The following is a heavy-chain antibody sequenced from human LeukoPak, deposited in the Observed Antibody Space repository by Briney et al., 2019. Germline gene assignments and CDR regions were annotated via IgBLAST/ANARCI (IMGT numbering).Heavy chain of an antibody. Sequence: ASVKVSCKASGYTFTNYAISWVRQAPGQGLEWMGWISAYNGNTNYAQNLQGRVTMTTDTSTSTVYMELRSLKSDDTAVYYCARGPIAAAGDSWGQGTLVTVSS. CDR3: ARGPIAAAGDS. CDR1: GYTFTNYA. V-gene: IGHV1-18*01. CDR2: ISAYNGNT. J-gene: IGHJ4*02. D-gene: IGHD6-13*01.